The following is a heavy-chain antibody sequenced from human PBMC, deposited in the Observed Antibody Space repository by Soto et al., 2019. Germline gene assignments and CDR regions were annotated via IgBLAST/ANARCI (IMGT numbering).Heavy chain of an antibody. J-gene: IGHJ5*02. V-gene: IGHV1-8*01. D-gene: IGHD2-2*01. CDR1: GYTFTSHD. CDR2: MNPNSGHT. CDR3: ASDMSTT. Sequence: QVQLVQSGAEVKKPGASVKVSCKASGYTFTSHDINWMRQATGQGLEWVGWMNPNSGHTNYAQKFQGRVTMTRDTSISTAYMELTNLSAEDTAIYYCASDMSTTWGQGTLVTVSS.